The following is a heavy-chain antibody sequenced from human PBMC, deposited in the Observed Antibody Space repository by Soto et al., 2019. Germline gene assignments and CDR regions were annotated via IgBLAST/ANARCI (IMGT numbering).Heavy chain of an antibody. Sequence: GGSLRLSCAASGFTFSSYAMSWVRQAPGKGLEWVSAISGSGGSTYYADSVKGRFTISRDNSKNTLYLQVNSLRAEDTAVYYCAKTAVMTTVPPDAFDIWGQGTMVTVSS. V-gene: IGHV3-23*01. J-gene: IGHJ3*02. CDR3: AKTAVMTTVPPDAFDI. CDR1: GFTFSSYA. CDR2: ISGSGGST. D-gene: IGHD4-17*01.